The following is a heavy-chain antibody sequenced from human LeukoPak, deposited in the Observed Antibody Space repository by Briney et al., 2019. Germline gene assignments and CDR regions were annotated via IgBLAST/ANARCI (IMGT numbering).Heavy chain of an antibody. D-gene: IGHD3-9*01. V-gene: IGHV3-33*01. CDR2: IWYDGTNK. CDR3: ASDILTGYNETNF. CDR1: GFTFNSYA. J-gene: IGHJ4*02. Sequence: GTSLRLSCAASGFTFNSYAMPWVRQAPGKGLEWVAAIWYDGTNKYYTDSVKGRFTISRDNSKNTVYLQMNRLRAEDTAVYYCASDILTGYNETNFWGQGTLVTVSS.